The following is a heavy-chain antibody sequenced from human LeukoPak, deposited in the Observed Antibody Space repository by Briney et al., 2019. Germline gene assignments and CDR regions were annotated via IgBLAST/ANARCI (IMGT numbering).Heavy chain of an antibody. J-gene: IGHJ4*02. V-gene: IGHV1-2*02. CDR3: ARDPGMTGGGY. Sequence: ASVKVSCKASGYTFTSYAMNWVRQAPGQGLEWMGWINPNSGGTDYAQKFQGRVTMTRDTSISTAYMELSRLRSDDTAVYYCARDPGMTGGGYWGQGTLVTVSS. D-gene: IGHD3-9*01. CDR2: INPNSGGT. CDR1: GYTFTSYA.